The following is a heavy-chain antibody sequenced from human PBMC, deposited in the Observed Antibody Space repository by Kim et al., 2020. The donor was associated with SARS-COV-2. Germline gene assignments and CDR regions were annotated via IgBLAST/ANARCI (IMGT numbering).Heavy chain of an antibody. V-gene: IGHV4-59*01. CDR1: GGTFSSYY. Sequence: SETLSLTCTVSGGTFSSYYWSWIRQPPGKGLEWIGYIYYSGSTNYNPSLKSRVTISVDTSKNQFSLNLRSVTAADTAVYYCARLRTLSSSFDPWGQGTLVTVSS. D-gene: IGHD2-2*01. J-gene: IGHJ5*02. CDR3: ARLRTLSSSFDP. CDR2: IYYSGST.